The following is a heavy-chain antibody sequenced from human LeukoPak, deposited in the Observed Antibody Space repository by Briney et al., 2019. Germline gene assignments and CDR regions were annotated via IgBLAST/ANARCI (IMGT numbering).Heavy chain of an antibody. J-gene: IGHJ4*02. V-gene: IGHV3-48*04. CDR3: ARTSSGGSCYLDY. CDR1: GFTFNRFT. D-gene: IGHD2-15*01. CDR2: ISSSGSTI. Sequence: GGSLRLSCAASGFTFNRFTMNWVRQAPGKGLEWVSYISSSGSTIYYADSVKGRFTISRDNAKNSLYLQMNSLRAEDTAVYYCARTSSGGSCYLDYWGQGTLVTVSS.